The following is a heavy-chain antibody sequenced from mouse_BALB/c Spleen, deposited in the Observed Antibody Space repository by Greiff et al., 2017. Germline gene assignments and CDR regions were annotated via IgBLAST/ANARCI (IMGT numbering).Heavy chain of an antibody. V-gene: IGHV7-1*02. CDR1: GFTFSDFY. D-gene: IGHD1-1*01. J-gene: IGHJ4*01. CDR3: ARVYGSSYVNDAMDY. CDR2: SRNKANDYTT. Sequence: EVKLVESGGGLVQPGGSLRLSCATSGFTFSDFYMEWVRQPPGKRLEWIAASRNKANDYTTEYSASVKGRFIVSRDTSQSILYLQMNALRAEDTAMYDCARVYGSSYVNDAMDYWGQGTSVTVSS.